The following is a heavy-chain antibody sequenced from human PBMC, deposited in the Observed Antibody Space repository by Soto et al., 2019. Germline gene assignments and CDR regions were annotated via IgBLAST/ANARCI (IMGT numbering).Heavy chain of an antibody. V-gene: IGHV3-11*03. Sequence: GGSLRLSCAASGFTFSDYYMSWIRQAPGKGLEWVSYISSSSYTFYADSVKGRFTISRDNSKNTLYLQMHSLRADDTAVYYCANVPEYNFWSGYRYYFDYWGQGTLVTVSS. CDR2: ISSSSYT. CDR1: GFTFSDYY. CDR3: ANVPEYNFWSGYRYYFDY. J-gene: IGHJ4*02. D-gene: IGHD3-3*01.